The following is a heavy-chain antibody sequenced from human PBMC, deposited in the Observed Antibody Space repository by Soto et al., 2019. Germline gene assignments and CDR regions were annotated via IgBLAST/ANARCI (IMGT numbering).Heavy chain of an antibody. CDR3: AREMWTRSGPQNFFDY. D-gene: IGHD6-25*01. CDR1: GYSFTTYG. CDR2: ISPSSGYT. V-gene: IGHV1-18*01. J-gene: IGHJ4*02. Sequence: VQLVQSEGEMKQPGASVKVSCKASGYSFTTYGFCWVRQVPGQGLEWMGYISPSSGYTTYAPNLQDRVIMTTDSSTTTVSMELRSLRSDDTAVYYCAREMWTRSGPQNFFDYWGQGALVTVSS.